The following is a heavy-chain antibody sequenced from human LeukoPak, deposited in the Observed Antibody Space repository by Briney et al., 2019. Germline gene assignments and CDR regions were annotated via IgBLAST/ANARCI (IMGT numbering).Heavy chain of an antibody. V-gene: IGHV4-30-2*05. CDR3: ARALGTGVYYFDY. CDR2: IYHSGST. CDR1: GGSISSGGYY. Sequence: SQTLSLTCTVSGGSISSGGYYWSWIRQPPGKGLKWIGYIYHSGSTYYNPSLKSRITISVDTSKNQFSLKLSSVTAADTAVYYCARALGTGVYYFDYWGQGTLVTVSS. J-gene: IGHJ4*02. D-gene: IGHD3/OR15-3a*01.